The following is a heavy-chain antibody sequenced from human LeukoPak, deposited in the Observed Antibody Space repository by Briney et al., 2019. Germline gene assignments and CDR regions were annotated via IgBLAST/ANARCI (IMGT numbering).Heavy chain of an antibody. CDR2: IYTSGST. CDR3: ARDRTAYSSSWYFDY. V-gene: IGHV4-4*07. Sequence: SETLSLTCTVSGGSISSYYWSWIRQPAGKGLERIGRIYTSGSTNYNPSLKSRVTMSVDTSKNQFSLKLSSVTAADTAVYYCARDRTAYSSSWYFDYWGQGTLVTVSS. J-gene: IGHJ4*02. D-gene: IGHD6-13*01. CDR1: GGSISSYY.